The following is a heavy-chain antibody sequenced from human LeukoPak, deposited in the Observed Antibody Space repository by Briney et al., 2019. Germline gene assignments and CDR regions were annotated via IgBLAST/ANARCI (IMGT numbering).Heavy chain of an antibody. CDR2: IIPILGVA. CDR3: ARGRESGSYEYFQH. CDR1: GGTFRSYA. Sequence: SVKVSCKASGGTFRSYAISWVRQAPGQGLEWMGRIIPILGVANYAQKLQGRVTITADKSTSTAYMDLSSLRSEDTAVYYCARGRESGSYEYFQHWGQGTLVTVSS. D-gene: IGHD1-26*01. V-gene: IGHV1-69*04. J-gene: IGHJ1*01.